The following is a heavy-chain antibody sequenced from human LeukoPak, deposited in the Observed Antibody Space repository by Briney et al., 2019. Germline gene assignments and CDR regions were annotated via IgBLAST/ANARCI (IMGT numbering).Heavy chain of an antibody. V-gene: IGHV3-23*01. D-gene: IGHD3-22*01. J-gene: IGHJ4*02. Sequence: GGSLRLSCAASGFTFSSAAMTWVRQAPGRGLEWVSTVTGSDDRTYYADSVKGLFTISRDYSRNMLHLQMNSLRVEDTAMYYCAKGPQLNSGYHPDYWGQGTLVTVSS. CDR2: VTGSDDRT. CDR1: GFTFSSAA. CDR3: AKGPQLNSGYHPDY.